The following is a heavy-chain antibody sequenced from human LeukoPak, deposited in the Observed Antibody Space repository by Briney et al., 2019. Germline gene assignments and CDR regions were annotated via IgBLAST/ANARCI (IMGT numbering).Heavy chain of an antibody. CDR3: ATYFYGDYASYYFDF. V-gene: IGHV4-4*02. D-gene: IGHD4-17*01. CDR2: IYHSGTT. J-gene: IGHJ4*02. Sequence: SETLSLTCAVSGGSIGSSNWWSWARQPPGKGLEWIGEIYHSGTTNHNPSLKSRVTMSVDKSKNQFSLKLSSVTAADTAIYYCATYFYGDYASYYFDFWGQGTLVTASS. CDR1: GGSIGSSNW.